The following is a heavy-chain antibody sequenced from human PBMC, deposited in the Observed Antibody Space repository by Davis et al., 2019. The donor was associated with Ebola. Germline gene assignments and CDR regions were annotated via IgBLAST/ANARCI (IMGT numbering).Heavy chain of an antibody. CDR1: GFTFSSYW. J-gene: IGHJ6*02. Sequence: PGGSLRLSCAVSGFTFSSYWMHWVRHVSGKGLVWVSGIDPDGSRVSYADSVKGRFTISRDNAKDTVYLQMNSLRAEDTAEYYCATLSYGMDVWGQGTTVTVSS. V-gene: IGHV3-74*01. CDR2: IDPDGSRV. CDR3: ATLSYGMDV.